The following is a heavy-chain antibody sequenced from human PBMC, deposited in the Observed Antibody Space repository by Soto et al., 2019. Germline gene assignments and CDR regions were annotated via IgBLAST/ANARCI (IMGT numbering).Heavy chain of an antibody. J-gene: IGHJ4*02. CDR2: VYYNGNT. V-gene: IGHV4-59*08. CDR1: GVSSSGFY. CDR3: ARHLWGNWNYFDY. D-gene: IGHD1-1*01. Sequence: QVQLQESGPGLGKPSETLSLTCSVSGVSSSGFYWSWIRQPPGKGLEWIGYVYYNGNTNYNPSLNSRVTIYVDTSKNQFSLKLTSVTAADTAVYYCARHLWGNWNYFDYWGQGPLVTVSS.